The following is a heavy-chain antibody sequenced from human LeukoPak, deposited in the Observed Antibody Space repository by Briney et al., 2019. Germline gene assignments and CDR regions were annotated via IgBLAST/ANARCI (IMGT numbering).Heavy chain of an antibody. J-gene: IGHJ5*02. CDR2: INHSGST. CDR1: GGSFSGYC. D-gene: IGHD3-3*01. V-gene: IGHV4-34*01. Sequence: SETLSLTCAVYGGSFSGYCWSWIRQPPGKGLEWIGEINHSGSTYYNPSLKSRVTISVDTSKNQFSLKLSSVTAADTAVYYCARATSGEKWYYDFWSGRNHNNWFDPWGQGTLVTVSS. CDR3: ARATSGEKWYYDFWSGRNHNNWFDP.